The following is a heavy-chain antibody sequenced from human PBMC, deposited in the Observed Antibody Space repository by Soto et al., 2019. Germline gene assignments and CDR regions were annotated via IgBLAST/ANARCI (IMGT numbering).Heavy chain of an antibody. CDR2: IDPSDSYT. CDR1: GYSFTSYW. V-gene: IGHV5-10-1*01. CDR3: AREFRSSSRWLRGLVDY. J-gene: IGHJ4*02. Sequence: GESLKISCKGSGYSFTSYWISWVRQMPGKGLEWMGRIDPSDSYTNYSPSFQGHVTISADKSISTAYLQWSSLKASDTAMYYCAREFRSSSRWLRGLVDYWGQGTLVTVSS. D-gene: IGHD6-13*01.